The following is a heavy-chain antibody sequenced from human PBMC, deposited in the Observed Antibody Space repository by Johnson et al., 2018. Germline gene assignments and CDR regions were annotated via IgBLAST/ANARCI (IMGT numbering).Heavy chain of an antibody. CDR2: IYYSGRT. CDR1: GGSISSYY. CDR3: ASSSGDYDNYYYGMDV. V-gene: IGHV4-59*01. Sequence: QVQLQESGPGLVKPSETLSLTCTVSGGSISSYYWSWIRQPPGKGLEWIGYIYYSGRTNYNPSLKSRVTISVDTSKNQFSLKLSSVPAADTAVYYCASSSGDYDNYYYGMDVWGQGTTVTVSS. D-gene: IGHD4-17*01. J-gene: IGHJ6*02.